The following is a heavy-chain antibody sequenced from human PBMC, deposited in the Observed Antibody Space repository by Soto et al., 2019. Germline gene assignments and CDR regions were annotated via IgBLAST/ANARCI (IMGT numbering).Heavy chain of an antibody. CDR1: GGSINSGAYY. D-gene: IGHD6-19*01. J-gene: IGHJ4*02. Sequence: SETLSLTCTVSGGSINSGAYYWSWIRQHPGKGLEWIGYLYYSGSTYYNPSLKSRINISVDTSKNQFSLNLSSVTAADTAVYYCATGLFSTGLDFWGLGTLLTVSS. V-gene: IGHV4-31*03. CDR3: ATGLFSTGLDF. CDR2: LYYSGST.